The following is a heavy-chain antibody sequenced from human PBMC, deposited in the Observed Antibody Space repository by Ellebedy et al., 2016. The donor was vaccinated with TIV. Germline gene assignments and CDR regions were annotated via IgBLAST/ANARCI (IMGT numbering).Heavy chain of an antibody. CDR2: ITGSGGTT. CDR3: ARDPPNSGYALES. CDR1: RFIFSNFA. J-gene: IGHJ5*02. Sequence: GESLKISCAASRFIFSNFAMSWVRQSPGKGLEWVSGITGSGGTTFYADSVKGRFTISRDNSKNTVSLQMNSLRVEDTAVYYCARDPPNSGYALESWGQGTLVTVPS. D-gene: IGHD3-22*01. V-gene: IGHV3-23*01.